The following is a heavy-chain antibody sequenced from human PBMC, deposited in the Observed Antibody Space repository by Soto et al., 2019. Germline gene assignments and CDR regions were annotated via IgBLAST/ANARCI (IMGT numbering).Heavy chain of an antibody. Sequence: QVQLQESGPGLVRPSETLSLTCAVSGASVSSGHYYWSWSRQPPGKGLEWIGFIYYSGSTSYNPSLKSRVTISVDTPKNQFSLKMSSVTAADTAVYYCARSGAGSGWLGGQGTLVTVSS. J-gene: IGHJ4*02. V-gene: IGHV4-61*01. D-gene: IGHD6-19*01. CDR1: GASVSSGHYY. CDR2: IYYSGST. CDR3: ARSGAGSGWL.